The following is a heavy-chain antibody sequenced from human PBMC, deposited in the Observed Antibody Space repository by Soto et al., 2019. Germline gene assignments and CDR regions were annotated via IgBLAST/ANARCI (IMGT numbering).Heavy chain of an antibody. Sequence: EVQLLESRGGLVQPGGSLRLSCAASGFTFSSYAMSWVRQAPGKGLEWVSAISGSGGSTYYADSVKGRFTISRDNSKNTLYLQMNSLRAEDTAVYYCAKAGVGGGSTGGFDYWGQGTLVTVSS. CDR3: AKAGVGGGSTGGFDY. CDR2: ISGSGGST. J-gene: IGHJ4*02. V-gene: IGHV3-23*01. CDR1: GFTFSSYA. D-gene: IGHD2-15*01.